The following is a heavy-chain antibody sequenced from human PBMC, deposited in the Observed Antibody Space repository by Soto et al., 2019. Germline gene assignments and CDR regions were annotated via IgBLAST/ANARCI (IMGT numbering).Heavy chain of an antibody. CDR3: ATSYGSGYRAFDY. CDR2: VNPILSMS. CDR1: GGTFSSYT. D-gene: IGHD3-10*01. Sequence: AASVKVSCKASGGTFSSYTINWVRQAPGLGLEWMGRVNPILSMSNYAQKFQGRVTMTADKSTSTAYMELRSLRSEDTAFYYCATSYGSGYRAFDYWGQGARVTVAS. V-gene: IGHV1-69*02. J-gene: IGHJ4*02.